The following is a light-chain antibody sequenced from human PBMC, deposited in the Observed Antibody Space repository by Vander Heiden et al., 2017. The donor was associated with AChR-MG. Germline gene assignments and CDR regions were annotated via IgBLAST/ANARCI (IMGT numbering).Light chain of an antibody. J-gene: IGLJ2*01. Sequence: QSVPTPPPSVSGAPGQRVTISCTGSSSSIGAGYDVHMYQQRPEPAPKLLIYGNRTRPSGVPDRFSGSKSGTSASMAITGHQAEDEADYYCQSYDSSRSGGVFGGGTKLTVL. CDR1: SSSIGAGYD. CDR3: QSYDSSRSGGV. V-gene: IGLV1-40*01. CDR2: GNR.